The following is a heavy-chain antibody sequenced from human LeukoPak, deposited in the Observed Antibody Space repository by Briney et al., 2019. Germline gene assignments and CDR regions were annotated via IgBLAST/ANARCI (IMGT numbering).Heavy chain of an antibody. D-gene: IGHD2-2*01. CDR2: INHSGST. J-gene: IGHJ5*02. CDR3: VRVVVPAAGSDP. V-gene: IGHV4-34*01. CDR1: GGSFSGYY. Sequence: SETLPLTCAVYGGSFSGYYWSWIRQPPGKGLEWIGEINHSGSTNYNPSLKSRVTISVDTSKNQFSLKLSSVTAADTAVYYCVRVVVPAAGSDPWGQGTLVTVSS.